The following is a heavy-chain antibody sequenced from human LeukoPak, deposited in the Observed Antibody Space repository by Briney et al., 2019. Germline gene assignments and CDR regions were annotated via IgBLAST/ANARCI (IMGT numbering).Heavy chain of an antibody. CDR1: GGSTSSSSYY. D-gene: IGHD3-10*01. J-gene: IGHJ5*02. Sequence: SETLSLTCTVSGGSTSSSSYYCGWIRQPRGRGLEGIGRIYYSRSTYYNPSLKSRVTISVDTSKNQFSLKLSSVTAADTAVYYCARSGGWFDPGGEGTLVTVSS. CDR2: IYYSRST. CDR3: ARSGGWFDP. V-gene: IGHV4-39*01.